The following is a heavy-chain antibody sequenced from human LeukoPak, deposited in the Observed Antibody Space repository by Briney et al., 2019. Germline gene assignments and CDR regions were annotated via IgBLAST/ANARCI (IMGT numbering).Heavy chain of an antibody. CDR3: ARDTVGGSHCHNY. D-gene: IGHD1-26*01. Sequence: GGSLRLSCAAAGFTYSSYRMSWVRQAPGKGLEWVASIRQDGSEKYYVDSVKGRFTISRDNAKRSLYLQMNSLRAEDTAVYYCARDTVGGSHCHNYWGQGTLVTVSS. CDR2: IRQDGSEK. J-gene: IGHJ4*02. V-gene: IGHV3-7*01. CDR1: GFTYSSYR.